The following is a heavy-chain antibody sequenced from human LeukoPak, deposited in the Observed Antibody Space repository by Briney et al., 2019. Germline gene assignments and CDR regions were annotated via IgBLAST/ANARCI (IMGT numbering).Heavy chain of an antibody. Sequence: SETLSLTCAVSGGSISSGGYSWTWIRQPPGKGLECVGHVYYSGSTYYNPSLKSRVTISLDTSKNQFSLKLSSVTAADTAVYYCARGSSSWLDYYMDVWGKGTTVTVSS. J-gene: IGHJ6*03. V-gene: IGHV4-30-4*07. CDR2: VYYSGST. CDR1: GGSISSGGYS. CDR3: ARGSSSWLDYYMDV. D-gene: IGHD6-13*01.